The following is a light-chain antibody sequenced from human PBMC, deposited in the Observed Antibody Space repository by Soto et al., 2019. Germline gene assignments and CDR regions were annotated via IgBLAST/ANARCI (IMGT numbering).Light chain of an antibody. CDR2: DAS. V-gene: IGKV3-15*01. CDR3: QQYNNWPPWT. CDR1: QRISND. Sequence: MTQSPATLSVSPGARVILSCRASQRISNDLAWYQQKAGQAPRLLIYDASTRATGIPARFSGIVSGTEFSLTISSLQSEDFAVYFGQQYNNWPPWTFGQGTKVDNK. J-gene: IGKJ1*01.